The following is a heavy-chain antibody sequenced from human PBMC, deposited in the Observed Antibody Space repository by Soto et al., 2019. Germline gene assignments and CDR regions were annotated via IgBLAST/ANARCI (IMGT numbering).Heavy chain of an antibody. D-gene: IGHD1-1*01. CDR3: GRGRLEQGYGDYVSY. V-gene: IGHV4-34*01. Sequence: SETLSLTCAVYGGSFSGYYWSWIRQPPGKGLEWIGEINHSGSTNYNPSLKSRVTISVDTSKNQFSLKLSSVTAADTAVYYCGRGRLEQGYGDYVSYWGQGTRVTVSS. CDR2: INHSGST. J-gene: IGHJ4*02. CDR1: GGSFSGYY.